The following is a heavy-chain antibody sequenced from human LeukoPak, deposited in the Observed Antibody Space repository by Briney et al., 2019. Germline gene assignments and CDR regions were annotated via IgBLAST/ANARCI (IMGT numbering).Heavy chain of an antibody. D-gene: IGHD2-2*01. Sequence: GGSLRLSCVASGFTFSRFEMNWVRQAPGKGLEWVSYISGSGSSIYYADSVKGRFTISRDNAKNSLYLQMNSLRGEDTAVYYYALHFGYCSNSNCDTYFLDYWGQGTLVTVSS. J-gene: IGHJ4*02. CDR2: ISGSGSSI. CDR1: GFTFSRFE. V-gene: IGHV3-48*03. CDR3: ALHFGYCSNSNCDTYFLDY.